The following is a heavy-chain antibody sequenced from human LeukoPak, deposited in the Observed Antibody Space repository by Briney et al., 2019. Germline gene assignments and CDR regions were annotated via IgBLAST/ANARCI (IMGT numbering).Heavy chain of an antibody. D-gene: IGHD6-13*01. V-gene: IGHV3-66*01. CDR1: GFTVSSNY. J-gene: IGHJ5*02. CDR3: ARDGYSSSSNWFDP. Sequence: GGSLRLSCAASGFTVSSNYMSWVRQAPGKGLEWVSVIYSGGSTYYADSVKGGFTISRDNSKNTLYLQMNTLRADDTAVYYCARDGYSSSSNWFDPWGQGTLVTVSS. CDR2: IYSGGST.